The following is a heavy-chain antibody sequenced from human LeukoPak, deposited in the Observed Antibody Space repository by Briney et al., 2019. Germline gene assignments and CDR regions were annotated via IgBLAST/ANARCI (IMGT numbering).Heavy chain of an antibody. V-gene: IGHV4-39*07. CDR1: GGSISSGGYY. D-gene: IGHD1-14*01. Sequence: PSETLSLTCTVSGGSISSGGYYWSWIRQPPGKGLEWIGEINHSGSTNYNPSLKSRVTISVDTSKNQFSLKLSSVTAADTAVYYCARGRYNWNHGGFDYWGQGTLVTVSS. J-gene: IGHJ4*02. CDR2: INHSGST. CDR3: ARGRYNWNHGGFDY.